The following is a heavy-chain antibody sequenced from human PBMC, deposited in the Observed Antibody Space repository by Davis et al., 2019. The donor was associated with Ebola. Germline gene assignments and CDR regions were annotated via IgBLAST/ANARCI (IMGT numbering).Heavy chain of an antibody. Sequence: GESLKISCAASGFTFSNAWMSWVRQAPGKGLEWVGRIKSKTDGGTTDYAAPVKGRFTISRDDSKNTLYLQMNSLKTEDTAVYYCTTVGGYSYGRRDYWGQGTLVTVSS. V-gene: IGHV3-15*01. CDR1: GFTFSNAW. J-gene: IGHJ4*02. CDR3: TTVGGYSYGRRDY. CDR2: IKSKTDGGTT. D-gene: IGHD5-18*01.